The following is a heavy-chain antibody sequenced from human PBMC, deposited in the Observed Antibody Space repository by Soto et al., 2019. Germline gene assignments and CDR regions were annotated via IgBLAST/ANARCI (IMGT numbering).Heavy chain of an antibody. CDR3: AKGGHSFDP. CDR2: IRNDGGSM. D-gene: IGHD5-12*01. J-gene: IGHJ5*02. Sequence: EVQLVQSGGGLVQPGGSLRLSCAASGFTFSSSPISWVRQVPGKGLEWISAIRNDGGSMYYAPSVKGRVTISRDNSKNTSSLRMKNLRAEDTAMYYCAKGGHSFDPWGQGTLVTVSS. V-gene: IGHV3-23*04. CDR1: GFTFSSSP.